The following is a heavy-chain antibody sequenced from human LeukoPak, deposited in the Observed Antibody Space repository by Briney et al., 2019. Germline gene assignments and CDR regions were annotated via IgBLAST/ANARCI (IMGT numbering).Heavy chain of an antibody. J-gene: IGHJ6*03. CDR3: AKSGFSRVFHYGSGSNYYYYMDV. D-gene: IGHD3-10*01. CDR2: INPSGGST. CDR1: GYTFTSYY. Sequence: ASVKVSCKASGYTFTSYYMHWVRQAPGQGLEWMGIINPSGGSTSYAQKFQGRVTMTRDMSTSTVYMELSSLRSEDTAVYYCAKSGFSRVFHYGSGSNYYYYMDVWGKGTTVTISS. V-gene: IGHV1-46*01.